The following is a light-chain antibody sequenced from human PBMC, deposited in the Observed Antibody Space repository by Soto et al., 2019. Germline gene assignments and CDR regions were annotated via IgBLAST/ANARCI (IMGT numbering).Light chain of an antibody. CDR3: SSYTNSSSWV. Sequence: QSVLTQPASVSGSPGQSITISCTGTSSDVGGYNYVSWYQHHPGKAPKLMIYEVSNRPSGVSNRFSGSKSGNTASLTISGLQAEDEADYYCSSYTNSSSWVFGGGTKVTVL. V-gene: IGLV2-14*01. J-gene: IGLJ2*01. CDR1: SSDVGGYNY. CDR2: EVS.